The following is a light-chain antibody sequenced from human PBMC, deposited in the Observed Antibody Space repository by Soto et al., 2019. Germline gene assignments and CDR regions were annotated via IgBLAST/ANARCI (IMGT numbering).Light chain of an antibody. J-gene: IGKJ1*01. V-gene: IGKV3-15*01. CDR1: QSVSSN. Sequence: EIVMTQSPATLSVSPGERDTLSCRASQSVSSNLAWYQQKLGQAPRLLIYGASTRATGIPARFSGSGSGTEFTFTISSLQSEDFAVYYCQQYNNWPRTFGQGTKVDIK. CDR3: QQYNNWPRT. CDR2: GAS.